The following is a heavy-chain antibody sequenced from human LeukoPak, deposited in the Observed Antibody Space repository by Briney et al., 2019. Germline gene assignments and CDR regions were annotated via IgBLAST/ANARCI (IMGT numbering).Heavy chain of an antibody. CDR3: AMIGSIRIRSSGSDY. CDR1: GGSISSGDYY. V-gene: IGHV4-30-4*08. CDR2: IYYSGST. D-gene: IGHD3-22*01. J-gene: IGHJ4*02. Sequence: PSETLSLTCTVSGGSISSGDYYWSWIRQPPGKGLEWIGYIYYSGSTYYNPSLKSRVTISVDTSKNQFSLKLSSVTAADTAVYYCAMIGSIRIRSSGSDYWGQGTLVTVSS.